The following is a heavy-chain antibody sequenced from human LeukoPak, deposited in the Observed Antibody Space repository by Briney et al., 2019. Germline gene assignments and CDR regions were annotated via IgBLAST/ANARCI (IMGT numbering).Heavy chain of an antibody. CDR2: ISGSGYTT. CDR1: GFTFSRYG. D-gene: IGHD3-22*01. CDR3: AKARSGYDYQVEY. Sequence: GGSLRLSCAASGFTFSRYGMNWVRQTPGKGLEWVATISGSGYTTYYADSVKGRLTISRDNSKDTLYLEMNNLRAEDTAVYYCAKARSGYDYQVEYWGQGTLVTVSS. V-gene: IGHV3-23*01. J-gene: IGHJ4*02.